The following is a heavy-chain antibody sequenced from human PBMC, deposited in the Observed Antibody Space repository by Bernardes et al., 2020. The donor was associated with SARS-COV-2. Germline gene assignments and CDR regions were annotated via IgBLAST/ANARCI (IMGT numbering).Heavy chain of an antibody. D-gene: IGHD3-10*01. CDR1: GLTVSDNY. J-gene: IGHJ6*02. CDR2: MYSGGSQ. Sequence: GGTLRLSCAASGLTVSDNYMTWVRQAPGKGLEWVALMYSGGSQNYAASVKGRFTVSRDNSKNTLYLQMNSLRAEDTAVYYCASVMATWDRGLFSNTYYFYGMDVWGQGTTVTVSS. CDR3: ASVMATWDRGLFSNTYYFYGMDV. V-gene: IGHV3-66*01.